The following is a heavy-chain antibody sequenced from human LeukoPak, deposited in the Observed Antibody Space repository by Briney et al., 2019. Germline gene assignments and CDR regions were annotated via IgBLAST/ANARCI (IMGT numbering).Heavy chain of an antibody. CDR2: INPISGGT. CDR1: RYTFTDYY. CDR3: ASLGATTIHYYGTDV. V-gene: IGHV1-2*02. Sequence: GASVKVSCKASRYTFTDYYMHWVRQAPGQGLEWMGWINPISGGTNYAQKFQGSVTMTRDTSITTAYMELSSLRSDDTAVYYCASLGATTIHYYGTDVWGQGTTVTVSS. D-gene: IGHD1-26*01. J-gene: IGHJ6*02.